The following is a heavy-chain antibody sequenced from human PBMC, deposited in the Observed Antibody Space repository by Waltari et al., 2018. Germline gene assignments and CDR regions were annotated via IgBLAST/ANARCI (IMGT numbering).Heavy chain of an antibody. CDR1: GGSISSYY. CDR3: ARGAKSSSTSRQVHYYYYYMDV. Sequence: QVQLQESGPGLVKPSETLSLTCTVSGGSISSYYWSWIRQPAGKGLEWIGRIYTRGSSNDNPSLKSRVTMSGDTAKNQFSLKLSSVTAADTAVYYCARGAKSSSTSRQVHYYYYYMDVWGKGTTVTISS. D-gene: IGHD2-2*01. V-gene: IGHV4-4*07. CDR2: IYTRGSS. J-gene: IGHJ6*03.